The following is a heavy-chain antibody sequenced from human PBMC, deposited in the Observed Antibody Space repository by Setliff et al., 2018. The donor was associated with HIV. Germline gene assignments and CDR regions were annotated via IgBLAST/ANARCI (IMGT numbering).Heavy chain of an antibody. D-gene: IGHD3-16*02. V-gene: IGHV1-69*05. CDR1: GGTFSSYA. CDR2: IIPIFGTA. J-gene: IGHJ4*02. CDR3: ARDPYVWGSYRYPGDN. Sequence: GASVKVSCKASGGTFSSYAISWVRQAPGQGLEWMGGIIPIFGTANYAQKVQGRVTMTTDTSTSTAYMEVRSLRSDDTAVYYCARDPYVWGSYRYPGDNWGQGTLVTVSS.